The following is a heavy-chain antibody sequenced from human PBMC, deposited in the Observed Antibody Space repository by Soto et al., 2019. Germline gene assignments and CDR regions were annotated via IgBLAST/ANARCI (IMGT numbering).Heavy chain of an antibody. D-gene: IGHD1-26*01. J-gene: IGHJ4*02. V-gene: IGHV1-69*01. Sequence: QVQLVQSGAEVKKPGSSVKVSCKASGGTFSSYAISWVRQAPGQGLEWMGGIIPIFGTANYAQKFQGRVTITADESTSTAYMELRSLRSEDTAVYYCASATLFVGATRIWFDYWGQGTLVTVSS. CDR3: ASATLFVGATRIWFDY. CDR1: GGTFSSYA. CDR2: IIPIFGTA.